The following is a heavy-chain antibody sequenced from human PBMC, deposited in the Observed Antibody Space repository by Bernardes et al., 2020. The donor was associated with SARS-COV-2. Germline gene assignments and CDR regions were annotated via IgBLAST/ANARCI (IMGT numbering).Heavy chain of an antibody. CDR2: MHPSGST. J-gene: IGHJ6*02. Sequence: SETLSLTCAVSGGSIRTSNWWTWVRQPPGKGLEWIGEMHPSGSTNYNASLKSRLSISVDQSENQFSLQLRSVTAADTAVYYCARVRYCSSTDCYDYGMDVWGQGTTVTVSS. D-gene: IGHD2-2*01. V-gene: IGHV4-4*02. CDR3: ARVRYCSSTDCYDYGMDV. CDR1: GGSIRTSNW.